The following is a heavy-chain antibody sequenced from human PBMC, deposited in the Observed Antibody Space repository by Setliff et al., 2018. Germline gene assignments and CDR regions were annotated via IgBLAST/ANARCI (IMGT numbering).Heavy chain of an antibody. V-gene: IGHV3-7*01. J-gene: IGHJ4*02. CDR1: GFTFDDYA. Sequence: GGSLRLSCAASGFTFDDYAMHWVRQAPGKGLEWVANIKQDGSEKYYVDSVKGRFSISRDNAKNSLYLQMNSLRAEDTAVYYCARDPHFDSWGQGTLVTVSS. CDR3: ARDPHFDS. CDR2: IKQDGSEK.